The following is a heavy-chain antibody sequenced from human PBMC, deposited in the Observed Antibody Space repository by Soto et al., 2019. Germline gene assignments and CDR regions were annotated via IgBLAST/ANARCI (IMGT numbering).Heavy chain of an antibody. Sequence: QVQLQDSGPGLVKPSGTLSVTCAVSGGSISSSNWWNWVRQPPGKGLEGIGEIYHSGSTNYNPSLRSRVTIHLDKSKNQFSLRVKSVTAADTAEYYCARAWPSVDSYGSGVMDVWGQGTTVTVSS. D-gene: IGHD5-18*01. CDR2: IYHSGST. J-gene: IGHJ6*02. CDR3: ARAWPSVDSYGSGVMDV. CDR1: GGSISSSNW. V-gene: IGHV4-4*02.